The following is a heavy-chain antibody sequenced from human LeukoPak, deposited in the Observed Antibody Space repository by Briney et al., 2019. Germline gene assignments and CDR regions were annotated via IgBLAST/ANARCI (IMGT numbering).Heavy chain of an antibody. CDR1: GFSLSTSGMR. Sequence: SGPALVKPTQTLTLTCTFSGFSLSTSGMRVSWIRQPPGKALEWLGRVDWDDDKFYSTSLKTRLTISKDTSKNQVVLTMTNMDPVDTATYYCARIPRYVTSAYYLGTDAFDIWGQGTMVTVSS. V-gene: IGHV2-70*04. CDR3: ARIPRYVTSAYYLGTDAFDI. D-gene: IGHD3-22*01. CDR2: VDWDDDK. J-gene: IGHJ3*02.